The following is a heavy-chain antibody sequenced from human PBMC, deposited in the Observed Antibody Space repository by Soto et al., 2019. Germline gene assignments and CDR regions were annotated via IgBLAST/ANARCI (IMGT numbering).Heavy chain of an antibody. CDR2: INHSGST. V-gene: IGHV4-34*01. CDR3: ARGEDYYGSGPDY. Sequence: QVQLQQWGAGLLKPSETLSLTCAVYGGSFSGYYWSWIRQPPGKGLEWIGEINHSGSTNYNPSLKSRVTISVDTSKNQFSLKLSSVTAADTAVYYCARGEDYYGSGPDYWGQGTLVTVSS. J-gene: IGHJ4*02. D-gene: IGHD3-10*01. CDR1: GGSFSGYY.